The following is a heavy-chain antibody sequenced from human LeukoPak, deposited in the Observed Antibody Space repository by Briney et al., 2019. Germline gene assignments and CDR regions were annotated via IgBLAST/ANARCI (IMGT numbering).Heavy chain of an antibody. Sequence: ASVKVSCKASGYSFTSYAMHWVRQAPGQRLEWMGWINAGNGNTKYSQKFQGRVTITRDTSASTAYMELSSLRSEDTAVYYCAREERRSGGYGGYDYYYGMDVWGKGTTVTVSS. D-gene: IGHD2-8*02. CDR2: INAGNGNT. V-gene: IGHV1-3*01. CDR1: GYSFTSYA. J-gene: IGHJ6*04. CDR3: AREERRSGGYGGYDYYYGMDV.